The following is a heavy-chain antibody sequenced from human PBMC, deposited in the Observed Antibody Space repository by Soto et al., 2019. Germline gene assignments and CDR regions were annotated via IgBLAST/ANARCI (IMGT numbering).Heavy chain of an antibody. D-gene: IGHD5-12*01. CDR3: AKDARYSGYDFNWFDP. J-gene: IGHJ5*02. CDR1: GFTFSTYA. Sequence: HPGGSLRLSCAASGFTFSTYAMNWVRQAPGKGLEWVSSISGSGGSTYYADSVKGRFTISRDNSKNTLYLQMNSLRAEDTAVYYCAKDARYSGYDFNWFDPWGQGILVTVSS. CDR2: ISGSGGST. V-gene: IGHV3-23*01.